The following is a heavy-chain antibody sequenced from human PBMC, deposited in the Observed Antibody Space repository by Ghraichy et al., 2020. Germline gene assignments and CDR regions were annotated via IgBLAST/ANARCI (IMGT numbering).Heavy chain of an antibody. V-gene: IGHV4-31*03. J-gene: IGHJ6*02. Sequence: SQTLSLTCTVSGGSINSATYYWTWIRQHPGKGLEWIGYISSSGSTSYNPSLNSRLSISVDTSKNEFSLNLSSVTAADTAVYYCERAITRAFYYYGLDVWGRGSTVTVSS. CDR3: ERAITRAFYYYGLDV. CDR1: GGSINSATYY. CDR2: ISSSGST.